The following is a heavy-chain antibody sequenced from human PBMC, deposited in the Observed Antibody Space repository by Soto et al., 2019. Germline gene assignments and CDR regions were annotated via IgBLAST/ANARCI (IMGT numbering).Heavy chain of an antibody. J-gene: IGHJ4*02. CDR1: GGSISSSSYY. CDR3: ARHRGYYDVLTGYYTDLNFDS. CDR2: IYYSGST. D-gene: IGHD3-9*01. Sequence: PSETLSLTSTVSGGSISSSSYYWGWIRQPPGKGLEWIGSIYYSGSTSYNPSLKSRVTISVDTSKNQFSLRLSSVTAADTAVYYCARHRGYYDVLTGYYTDLNFDSWGQGALVTVSS. V-gene: IGHV4-39*01.